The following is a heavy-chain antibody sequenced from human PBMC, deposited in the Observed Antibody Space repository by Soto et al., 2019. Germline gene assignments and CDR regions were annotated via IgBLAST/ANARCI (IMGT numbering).Heavy chain of an antibody. V-gene: IGHV3-30*18. Sequence: QVQLVESGGGVVQPGRSLRLSCAASGFTFSSYGMHWVRQAPGKGLEWVAVISYDGSNKYYADSVKGRFTISRDKSKNXPYLQMNSLRAEDTAVYYCAKDRGWLAERYCYGMDVWGQGTTVTVSS. CDR2: ISYDGSNK. D-gene: IGHD6-19*01. J-gene: IGHJ6*02. CDR1: GFTFSSYG. CDR3: AKDRGWLAERYCYGMDV.